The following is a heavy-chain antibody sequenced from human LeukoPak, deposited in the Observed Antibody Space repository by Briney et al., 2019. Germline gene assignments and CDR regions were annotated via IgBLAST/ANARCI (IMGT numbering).Heavy chain of an antibody. CDR1: GYTFTSYD. CDR3: ARGGPAAGRFDY. J-gene: IGHJ4*02. Sequence: GASVKVSCKASGYTFTSYDINWVRQAAGQGLEWMGWMNPNSGNTDYAQKFQGRVTITRNTSISTAYMELSSLRAEDTAVYYCARGGPAAGRFDYWGQGTLVAVSS. V-gene: IGHV1-8*03. CDR2: MNPNSGNT. D-gene: IGHD6-13*01.